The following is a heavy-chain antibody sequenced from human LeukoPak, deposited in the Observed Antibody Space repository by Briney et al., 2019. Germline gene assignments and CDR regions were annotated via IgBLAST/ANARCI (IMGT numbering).Heavy chain of an antibody. D-gene: IGHD3-22*01. CDR3: ARDRRPYYYDSSGYYFDVPNAFDI. CDR1: GGSISSSSYY. Sequence: SETLSLTCTVSGGSISSSSYYWSWIRQSPGKGLEWIGYIYYSGSTNYNPSLKSRVTISVDTSKNQFSLKLSSVTAADTAVYYCARDRRPYYYDSSGYYFDVPNAFDIWGQGTMVTVSS. V-gene: IGHV4-61*01. J-gene: IGHJ3*02. CDR2: IYYSGST.